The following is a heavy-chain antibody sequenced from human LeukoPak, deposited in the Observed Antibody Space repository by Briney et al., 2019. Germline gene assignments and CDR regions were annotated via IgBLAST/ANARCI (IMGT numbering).Heavy chain of an antibody. V-gene: IGHV3-66*01. Sequence: GSLRLSCAASGFTVSSNYMSWVRQAPGKGLEWVSVIYSGGSTYYADSVKGRFTISRDNSKNTLYLQMNSLRAEDTAVYYCARDTYGSGSYNWGQGTLVTVSS. CDR2: IYSGGST. D-gene: IGHD3-10*01. CDR1: GFTVSSNY. CDR3: ARDTYGSGSYN. J-gene: IGHJ4*02.